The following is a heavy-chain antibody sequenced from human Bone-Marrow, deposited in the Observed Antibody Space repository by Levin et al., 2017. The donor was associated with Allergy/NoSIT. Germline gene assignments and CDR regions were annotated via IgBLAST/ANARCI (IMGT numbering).Heavy chain of an antibody. CDR3: ARDSGEYSYGCGY. V-gene: IGHV3-33*01. CDR2: IWYDGSNK. CDR1: GFTFSSYG. D-gene: IGHD5-18*01. J-gene: IGHJ4*02. Sequence: GGSLRLSCAASGFTFSSYGMHWVRQAPGKGLEWVAVIWYDGSNKYYADSVKGRFTISRDNSKNTLYLQMNSLRAEDTAVYYCARDSGEYSYGCGYWGQGTLVTVSS.